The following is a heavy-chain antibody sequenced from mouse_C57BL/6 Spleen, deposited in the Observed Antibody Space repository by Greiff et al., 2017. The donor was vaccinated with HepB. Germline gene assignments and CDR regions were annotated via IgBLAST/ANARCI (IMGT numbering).Heavy chain of an antibody. J-gene: IGHJ2*01. CDR2: ISDGGSYT. V-gene: IGHV5-4*01. Sequence: EVMLVESGGGLVKPGGSLKLSCAASGFTFSSYAMSWVRQTPEKRLEWVATISDGGSYTYYPDNVKGRFTISRDNAKNNLYLQMSHLKSEDTAMYYCARDRDSSGGRYYFDYWGQGTTLTVSS. CDR1: GFTFSSYA. CDR3: ARDRDSSGGRYYFDY. D-gene: IGHD3-2*02.